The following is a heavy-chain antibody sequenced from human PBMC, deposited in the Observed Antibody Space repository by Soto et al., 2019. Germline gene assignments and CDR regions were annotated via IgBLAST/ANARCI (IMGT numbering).Heavy chain of an antibody. J-gene: IGHJ6*02. Sequence: GASVKVSCKASGYTFTTYYFNWVRQAPGQGLEWMGWLNPKSGMTGSAQKFQGRVTMTRDSSISTVYMELSSLRSEDTAVYYCARDQGITTFGVYSMYYYGMDVWGQGTTVTVSS. CDR1: GYTFTTYY. V-gene: IGHV1-8*01. D-gene: IGHD3-3*01. CDR3: ARDQGITTFGVYSMYYYGMDV. CDR2: LNPKSGMT.